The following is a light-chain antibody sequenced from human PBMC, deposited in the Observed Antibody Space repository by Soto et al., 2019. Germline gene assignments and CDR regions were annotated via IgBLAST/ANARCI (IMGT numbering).Light chain of an antibody. CDR3: QQYGSSPFT. J-gene: IGKJ3*01. Sequence: EIVLTQSPGTLSLSPGERATLSCRASQSVSSSYLAWYLQKPGQAPRLLIYGASGRATGIPDRFSGSGSGTDFTLTISRLEPEDFAMYYCQQYGSSPFTFGPGTKVDIK. CDR1: QSVSSSY. CDR2: GAS. V-gene: IGKV3-20*01.